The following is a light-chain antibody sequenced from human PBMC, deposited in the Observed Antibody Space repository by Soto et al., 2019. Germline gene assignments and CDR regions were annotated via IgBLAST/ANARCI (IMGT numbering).Light chain of an antibody. J-gene: IGLJ3*02. CDR3: SSYTSSSTWV. CDR1: SSDVGGYDY. Sequence: QLVLTQPASVSGSPGQSITISCTGTSSDVGGYDYVSWYQQHPGKAPKLMIYEVSSRPSGVSNRFSASKSGNTASLTISGLQAEDEADYYCSSYTSSSTWVFGGGTKLTVL. CDR2: EVS. V-gene: IGLV2-14*01.